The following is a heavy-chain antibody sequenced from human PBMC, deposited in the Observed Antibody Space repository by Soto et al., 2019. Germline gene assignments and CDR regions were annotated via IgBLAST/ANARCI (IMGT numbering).Heavy chain of an antibody. CDR1: GSSISPYF. CDR2: IHDNGRT. V-gene: IGHV4-59*01. CDR3: ARADPNWRPIDY. D-gene: IGHD1-1*01. Sequence: PSETLSLTCTISGSSISPYFWSWIRQPPRKGLEWIGYIHDNGRTDYNPSLESRVTISVDTSQKQLSLKVNSMSAADTAVYYCARADPNWRPIDYWGQGILVTVSS. J-gene: IGHJ4*02.